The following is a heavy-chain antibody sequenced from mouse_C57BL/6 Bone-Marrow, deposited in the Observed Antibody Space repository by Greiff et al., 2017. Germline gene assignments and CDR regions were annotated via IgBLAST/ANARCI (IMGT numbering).Heavy chain of an antibody. CDR3: TTFYYYGSSTSWFAY. Sequence: VHVKQSGAELVRPGASVKLSCTASGFNIKDDYMHWVKQRPEQGLEWIGWIDPENGDTEYASKFQGKATITADTSSNTAYLQLSSLTSEDTAVYYCTTFYYYGSSTSWFAYWGQGTLVTVSA. J-gene: IGHJ3*01. CDR1: GFNIKDDY. CDR2: IDPENGDT. D-gene: IGHD1-1*01. V-gene: IGHV14-4*01.